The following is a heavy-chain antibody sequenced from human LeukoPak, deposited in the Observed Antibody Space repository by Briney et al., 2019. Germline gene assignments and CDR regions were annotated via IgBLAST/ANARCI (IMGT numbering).Heavy chain of an antibody. D-gene: IGHD4-17*01. J-gene: IGHJ4*02. Sequence: RPGGSLRLSCAASGFTFTSYSMNWVRQAPGKGLEWVSTISGGGGSTYYADSVKGRFTISRDNSKNTLYLQMYSLRAEDTAVYYCANEIRPNDYWGQGTLVTVSS. V-gene: IGHV3-23*01. CDR3: ANEIRPNDY. CDR1: GFTFTSYS. CDR2: ISGGGGST.